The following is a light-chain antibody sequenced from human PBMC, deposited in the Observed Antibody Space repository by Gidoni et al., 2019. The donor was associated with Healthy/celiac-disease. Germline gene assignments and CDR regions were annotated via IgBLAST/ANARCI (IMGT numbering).Light chain of an antibody. CDR2: GAS. V-gene: IGKV3-15*01. CDR1: QSVSSN. J-gene: IGKJ1*01. CDR3: QQYNNWRT. Sequence: EIVMTQSPATLSVSPGERATLPCRASQSVSSNLAWYQQKPGQAPRLLIYGASTRATGIPARFSGSGSGTEFTLTISSLQSEDFAVYYWQQYNNWRTFGQGTKVEIK.